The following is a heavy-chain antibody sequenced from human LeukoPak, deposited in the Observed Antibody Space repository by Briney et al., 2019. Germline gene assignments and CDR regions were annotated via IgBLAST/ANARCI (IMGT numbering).Heavy chain of an antibody. J-gene: IGHJ4*02. CDR2: INPNSGGT. D-gene: IGHD2-2*01. CDR3: ARAPGCNSTSCPEISFDY. V-gene: IGHV1-2*02. CDR1: GYTFTGYY. Sequence: ASVKVSCKASGYTFTGYYMHWVRQAPGQGLEWMGWINPNSGGTNYAQKFQGRVTMTRDTSISTAYMELSRLRSDDTAVYYCARAPGCNSTSCPEISFDYWGQGTLVTVSS.